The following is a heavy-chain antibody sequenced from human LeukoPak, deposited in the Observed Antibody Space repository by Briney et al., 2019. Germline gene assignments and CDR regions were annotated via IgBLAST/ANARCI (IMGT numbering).Heavy chain of an antibody. D-gene: IGHD3-22*01. CDR1: GGSISSYY. J-gene: IGHJ3*02. CDR3: ARGADITYYYDSSGYALPAFDI. CDR2: IYYSGST. Sequence: SETLSLTCTVSGGSISSYYWSWIRQPPGKGLEWIGYIYYSGSTNYNPSLKSRVTISVDTSKNQFSLKLSSVTAADTAVYYCARGADITYYYDSSGYALPAFDIWGQGTMVTVSS. V-gene: IGHV4-59*01.